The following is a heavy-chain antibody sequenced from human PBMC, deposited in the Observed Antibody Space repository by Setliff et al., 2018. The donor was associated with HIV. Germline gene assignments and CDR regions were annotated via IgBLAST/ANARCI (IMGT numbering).Heavy chain of an antibody. V-gene: IGHV4-39*01. CDR1: GGYVSSSLYY. CDR3: ARMESTRSPTGLDF. CDR2: VYYSGTT. Sequence: SETLSLTCNVSGGYVSSSLYYWGWIRQPPGKGLEWIGTVYYSGTTQYNPSFKSRVTMSVDTSKNQFSLNLTSVTAADTALYYCARMESTRSPTGLDFWGQGTQVTVSS. J-gene: IGHJ4*02. D-gene: IGHD3-3*01.